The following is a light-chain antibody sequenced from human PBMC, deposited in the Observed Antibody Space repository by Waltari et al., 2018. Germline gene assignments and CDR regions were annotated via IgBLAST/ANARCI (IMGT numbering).Light chain of an antibody. CDR3: CSYAGP. J-gene: IGLJ2*01. CDR1: SSDVGGYNY. CDR2: DVT. V-gene: IGLV2-11*01. Sequence: QSALTQPRSVSGSPGQSVAISCTGTSSDVGGYNYVSWYQQHPGKAPKLMIYDVTKRPSGVPVRSSGSKSGNTASLTISGLQADDEADYYCCSYAGPFGGGTKLTVL.